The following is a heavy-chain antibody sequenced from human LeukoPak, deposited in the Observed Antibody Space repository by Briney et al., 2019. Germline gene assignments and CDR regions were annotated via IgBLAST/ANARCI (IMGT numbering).Heavy chain of an antibody. CDR3: ARDRGDYYDY. CDR2: INSDGSST. Sequence: PGGSLRLSCAASGFTVSSNYMSWVRQAPGKGLVWVSRINSDGSSTSYADSVKGRFTISRDNAKNTLYLQMNSLRAEDTAVYYCARDRGDYYDYWGQGTLVTVSS. CDR1: GFTVSSNY. V-gene: IGHV3-74*01. D-gene: IGHD4-17*01. J-gene: IGHJ4*02.